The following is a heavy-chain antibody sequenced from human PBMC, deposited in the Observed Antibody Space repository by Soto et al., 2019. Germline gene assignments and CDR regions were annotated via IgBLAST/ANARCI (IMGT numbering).Heavy chain of an antibody. V-gene: IGHV4-31*03. CDR3: ARVGISSSDAFDI. CDR1: GWSISSGGYY. D-gene: IGHD6-6*01. Sequence: TLSLTFSVSGWSISSGGYYWSWIRQLPGKDLEWIGYIYHSGNTYYNSSLKSRLTISVDTSKNQFSLKLTSVTAADTAVYYYARVGISSSDAFDIWGQGTMVTVSS. J-gene: IGHJ3*02. CDR2: IYHSGNT.